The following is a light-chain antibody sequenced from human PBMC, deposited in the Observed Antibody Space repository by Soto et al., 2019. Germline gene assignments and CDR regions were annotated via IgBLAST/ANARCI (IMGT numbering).Light chain of an antibody. CDR1: SSDVGGYNY. Sequence: QSALTQPASVSGSPGQSITISCTGTSSDVGGYNYVSWYQQQPGKAPKFMIYDVTNRPSGVSNRFSGSKSGNTASLTISGLQPEDEADYYCGSYTTSNTRQIVFGTGTKLTVL. J-gene: IGLJ1*01. CDR2: DVT. CDR3: GSYTTSNTRQIV. V-gene: IGLV2-14*01.